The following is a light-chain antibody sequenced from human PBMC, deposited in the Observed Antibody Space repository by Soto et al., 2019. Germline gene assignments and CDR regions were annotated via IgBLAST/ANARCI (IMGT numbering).Light chain of an antibody. V-gene: IGKV3-20*01. CDR1: QSFSSYY. J-gene: IGKJ1*01. CDR2: GAS. Sequence: EIVLTQSPGTLSLSPGERATLSFRASQSFSSYYLAWYQQKPGQAPRLLIYGASTRATGIPDRFSGSGSGTDFTLTISRLEPEDVAVYYCQQYEAVVTFGQGTKVDIK. CDR3: QQYEAVVT.